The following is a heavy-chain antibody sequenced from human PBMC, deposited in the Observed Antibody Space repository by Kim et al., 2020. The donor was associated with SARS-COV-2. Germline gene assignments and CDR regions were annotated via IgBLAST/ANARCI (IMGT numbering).Heavy chain of an antibody. V-gene: IGHV4-34*01. CDR2: INHSGST. CDR3: ARGHRNGSGSYLDY. CDR1: GGSFSGYY. Sequence: SETLSLTCAVYGGSFSGYYWSWIRQPPGKGLEWIGEINHSGSTNYNPSLKSRVTISVDTSKNQFSLKLSSVTAADTAVYYCARGHRNGSGSYLDYWGQETLVTVSS. J-gene: IGHJ4*02. D-gene: IGHD3-10*01.